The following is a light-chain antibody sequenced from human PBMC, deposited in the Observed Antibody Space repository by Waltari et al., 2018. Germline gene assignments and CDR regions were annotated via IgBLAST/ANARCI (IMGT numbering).Light chain of an antibody. Sequence: DIQMTQSPSSLSASVGDRVTITCQASQDISNYLNWYQQKPGKAPKPLIYVASNLETGVPSRFSGSGSGTDFTFTISSLQPEDIATYYCQQYDNLPPMLAFGGGTKVEIK. CDR3: QQYDNLPPMLA. CDR1: QDISNY. J-gene: IGKJ4*01. CDR2: VAS. V-gene: IGKV1-33*01.